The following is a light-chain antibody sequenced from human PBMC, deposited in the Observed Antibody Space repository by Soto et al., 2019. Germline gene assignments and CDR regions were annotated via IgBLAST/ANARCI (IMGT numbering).Light chain of an antibody. J-gene: IGKJ5*01. V-gene: IGKV1-9*01. CDR3: QHCASLPFT. Sequence: GESVTITCRASQVISTSLAWYQVKPGKAPKLLIYAASTLESGVPSRFSATVSGTEFSLTITSLQPEDIATYYCQHCASLPFTFGQGTRLEI. CDR2: AAS. CDR1: QVISTS.